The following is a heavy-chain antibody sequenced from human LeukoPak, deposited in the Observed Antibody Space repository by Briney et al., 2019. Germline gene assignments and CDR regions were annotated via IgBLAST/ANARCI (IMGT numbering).Heavy chain of an antibody. CDR3: AREGLRSIAARRGTRDYMDV. V-gene: IGHV1-46*01. CDR1: GYTFTSYY. CDR2: INPSGGST. J-gene: IGHJ6*03. Sequence: ASVKVSCKASGYTFTSYYMHWVRQAPGQGLEWMGIINPSGGSTSYAPKFQGRVTMTRDTSTSTVYMELNSLRSEDTAVYYCAREGLRSIAARRGTRDYMDVWGKGATVTISS. D-gene: IGHD6-6*01.